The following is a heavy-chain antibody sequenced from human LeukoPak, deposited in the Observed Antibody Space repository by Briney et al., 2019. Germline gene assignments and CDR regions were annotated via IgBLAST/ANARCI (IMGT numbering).Heavy chain of an antibody. CDR3: ARGGYCSSTSCYLVFDP. D-gene: IGHD2-2*01. V-gene: IGHV4-30-4*02. CDR1: GGSISSGDYY. Sequence: PSETLSLTCTVSGGSISSGDYYWSWIRQPPGKGLEWIGYIYYSGSTYYNPSLKSRVTISVDTSKNQFSLKLSSVTAADTAVYYCARGGYCSSTSCYLVFDPWGQGTLVTVSS. CDR2: IYYSGST. J-gene: IGHJ5*02.